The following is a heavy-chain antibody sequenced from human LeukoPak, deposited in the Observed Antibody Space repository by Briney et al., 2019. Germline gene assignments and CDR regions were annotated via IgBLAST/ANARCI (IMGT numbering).Heavy chain of an antibody. J-gene: IGHJ4*02. CDR1: GFTFSSYA. CDR3: AKDRAMVVTGQLWY. Sequence: GGSLRLSCAASGFTFSSYAMSWVRQAPGKGLEWVSAISGSGGSTYYADSVKGRFTISRDNPKNTLYLQMNSLRAEDTAVYYCAKDRAMVVTGQLWYWGQGTLVTVSS. V-gene: IGHV3-23*01. CDR2: ISGSGGST. D-gene: IGHD4-23*01.